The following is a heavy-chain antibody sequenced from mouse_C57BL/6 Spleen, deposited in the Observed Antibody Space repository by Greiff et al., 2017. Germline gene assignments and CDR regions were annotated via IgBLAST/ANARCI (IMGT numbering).Heavy chain of an antibody. V-gene: IGHV1-82*01. D-gene: IGHD2-3*01. CDR1: GYAFSSSW. Sequence: QVQLKESGPELVKPGASVKISCKASGYAFSSSWMNWVKQRPGKGLEWIGRLYPGDGDTNYNGKFKGKATLTADQSSSTAYVQLSSLTSEDCAVDVCARGVTGESDDWGQGTTLTVSS. CDR3: ARGVTGESDD. CDR2: LYPGDGDT. J-gene: IGHJ2*01.